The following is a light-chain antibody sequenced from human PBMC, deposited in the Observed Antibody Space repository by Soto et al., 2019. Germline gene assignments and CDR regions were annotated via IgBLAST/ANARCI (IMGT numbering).Light chain of an antibody. CDR2: QVT. Sequence: QSVLTQPASVSGSLGQSITISCTGTTRDIAGYNYISWYQQLPGKAPKLMIYQVTIRPSGISNRFSGSKSGNTASLTISSLQAEDEANYYCSSYAGNNIFVFGTGTKLTVL. J-gene: IGLJ1*01. CDR1: TRDIAGYNY. CDR3: SSYAGNNIFV. V-gene: IGLV2-14*01.